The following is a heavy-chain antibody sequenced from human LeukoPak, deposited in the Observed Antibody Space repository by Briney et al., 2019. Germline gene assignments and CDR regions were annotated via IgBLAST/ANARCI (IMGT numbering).Heavy chain of an antibody. CDR2: IYYSGST. D-gene: IGHD5-12*01. CDR3: ARGGGYDFMDY. Sequence: SETLSLTCTVSGGSISSYYWSWIRQPPGKGLEWIGYIYYSGSTNYNPSLKSRVTISVDTSKNQFSLKLSSVTAADTAVYYRARGGGYDFMDYWGQGTLVTVSS. J-gene: IGHJ4*02. V-gene: IGHV4-59*01. CDR1: GGSISSYY.